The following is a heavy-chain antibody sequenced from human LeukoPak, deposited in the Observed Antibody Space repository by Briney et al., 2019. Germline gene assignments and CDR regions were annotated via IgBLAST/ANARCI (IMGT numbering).Heavy chain of an antibody. CDR3: ARGSGFGSGSYSDY. Sequence: SETLSLTCTVSGGSISSYYWSWVRQPPGKGLEWIGYIYYSGSTNYNPSLKSRVTISVDTSKNQFSLKLSSVTAADTAVYYCARGSGFGSGSYSDYWGQGTLVTVSS. CDR2: IYYSGST. CDR1: GGSISSYY. D-gene: IGHD3-10*01. J-gene: IGHJ4*02. V-gene: IGHV4-59*01.